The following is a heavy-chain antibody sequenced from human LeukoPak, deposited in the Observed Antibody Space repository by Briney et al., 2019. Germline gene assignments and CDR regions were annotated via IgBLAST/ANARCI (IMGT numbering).Heavy chain of an antibody. D-gene: IGHD1-26*01. CDR2: IYYSGST. Sequence: ASETLSLTCTVSGGSNSSGGYYWSWIRQHPGKGLEWIGYIYYSGSTYYNPSLKSRVSISVDTSKNQFSLKLSSVTAADTAVYYCARGIVGATGWFDPWGQGTLVTVSS. CDR3: ARGIVGATGWFDP. V-gene: IGHV4-31*03. CDR1: GGSNSSGGYY. J-gene: IGHJ5*02.